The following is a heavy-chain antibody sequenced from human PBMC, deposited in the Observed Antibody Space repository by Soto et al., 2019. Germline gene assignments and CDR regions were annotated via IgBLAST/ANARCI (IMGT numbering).Heavy chain of an antibody. Sequence: VSLRLSCAASGFTFSNYAMNWVRQAPGKGLEWVSAISNSFSDGNTHYADSVKGRFTISRDNDKNTVFLEMNSLRAEDTAVYYCAKVFSPEGGNYFDYWGQGTLVTVSS. J-gene: IGHJ4*02. CDR3: AKVFSPEGGNYFDY. CDR2: ISNSFSDGNT. CDR1: GFTFSNYA. V-gene: IGHV3-23*01.